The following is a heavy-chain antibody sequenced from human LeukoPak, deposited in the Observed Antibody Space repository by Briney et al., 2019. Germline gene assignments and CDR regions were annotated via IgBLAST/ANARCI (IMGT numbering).Heavy chain of an antibody. V-gene: IGHV4-38-2*02. CDR3: ARERRAYMDV. CDR2: MFHSGST. J-gene: IGHJ6*03. Sequence: PSETLSLTCTVSGYSISSGHYWAWIRQSPEKGLERIASMFHSGSTYYNPSLKSRVTTSADTTTKEFSLKLSTVTAADTDVYYCARERRAYMDVWGKGTTVTISS. CDR1: GYSISSGHY.